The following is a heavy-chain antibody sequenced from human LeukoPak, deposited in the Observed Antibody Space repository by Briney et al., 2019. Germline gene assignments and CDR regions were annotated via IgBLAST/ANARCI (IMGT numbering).Heavy chain of an antibody. CDR3: ARGLWLSLNYFDY. V-gene: IGHV3-23*01. CDR1: GFTFDNYA. Sequence: GGSLRLSCAASGFTFDNYAMSWVRQARGKALEWVLSISGSDGNTYYADSVKGRFTISRDNSKNTVHLQMNSLRAEDTAVFYCARGLWLSLNYFDYWGQGTLVTV. CDR2: ISGSDGNT. J-gene: IGHJ4*02. D-gene: IGHD5-18*01.